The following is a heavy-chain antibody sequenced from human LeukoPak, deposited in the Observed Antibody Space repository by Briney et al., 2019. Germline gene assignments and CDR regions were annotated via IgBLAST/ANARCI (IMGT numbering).Heavy chain of an antibody. J-gene: IGHJ4*02. CDR3: ATAVSGTSDFDY. CDR1: DASISGYY. V-gene: IGHV4-59*01. Sequence: SETLSLTCTVSDASISGYYWSWIRQPPGKGLEWIGYMYYSGNTNYNPSLKSRVTISVDTSKNQFSLKLSSVTAADTAVYYCATAVSGTSDFDYWGQGTLVTVSS. D-gene: IGHD6-19*01. CDR2: MYYSGNT.